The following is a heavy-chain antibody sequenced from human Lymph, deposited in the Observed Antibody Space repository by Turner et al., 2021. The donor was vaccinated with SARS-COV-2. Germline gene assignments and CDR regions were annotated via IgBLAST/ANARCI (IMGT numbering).Heavy chain of an antibody. CDR1: RVAMNSNY. CDR3: ARETVNNGVDP. CDR2: IYYRGST. V-gene: IGHV4-59*01. J-gene: IGHJ5*02. Sequence: QVQLQDSGPRLVMPLETLSPTCTVPRVAMNSNYWSWIRHPPGKRLEWIGYIYYRGSTNYNPSLKSRVTISVDTSKNQFALKLTSVTDADTAIYYCARETVNNGVDPWGQGILVTVSS. D-gene: IGHD2-21*02.